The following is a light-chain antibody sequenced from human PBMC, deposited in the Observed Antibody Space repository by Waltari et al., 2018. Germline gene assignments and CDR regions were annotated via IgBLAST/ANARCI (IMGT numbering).Light chain of an antibody. V-gene: IGKV3-20*01. Sequence: ELVLTQSPGSLSSSPRARVTLSCRASQCVSRALAWYQQQPGQAPRLLIFGASNRATGIPDRFSGSGSETDFSLTISRLEPEDFAVYYCQHYVRLPATFGRGTKVEIK. J-gene: IGKJ1*01. CDR2: GAS. CDR3: QHYVRLPAT. CDR1: QCVSRA.